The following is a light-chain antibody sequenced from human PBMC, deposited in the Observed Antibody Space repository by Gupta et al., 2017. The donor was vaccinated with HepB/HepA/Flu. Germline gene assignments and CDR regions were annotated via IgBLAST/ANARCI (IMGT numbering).Light chain of an antibody. CDR3: HQDGSSPPPP. CDR1: QSIVSSY. V-gene: IGKV3-20*01. Sequence: IVLTQSPSTVSLSPGERATLSCRASQSIVSSYLAWYQQKPCQAPRLLISGASSRATGLPDRFRGSGDGKNVPITIIRREHDEFAVYYSHQDGSSPPPPFGQGTKMDIK. CDR2: GAS. J-gene: IGKJ2*01.